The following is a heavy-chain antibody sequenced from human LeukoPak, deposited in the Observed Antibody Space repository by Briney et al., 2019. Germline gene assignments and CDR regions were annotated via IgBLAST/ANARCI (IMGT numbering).Heavy chain of an antibody. J-gene: IGHJ1*01. V-gene: IGHV1-69*05. Sequence: SVKVSCKASGGTFSSYAISWVRQAPGQGLEWMGGIIPIFGTANYAQRFQGRVTITTDESTSTAYMELSSLRSEDTAVYYCARGEPGVYDSSGYYYRTEYFQHWGQGTLVTVSS. D-gene: IGHD3-22*01. CDR1: GGTFSSYA. CDR3: ARGEPGVYDSSGYYYRTEYFQH. CDR2: IIPIFGTA.